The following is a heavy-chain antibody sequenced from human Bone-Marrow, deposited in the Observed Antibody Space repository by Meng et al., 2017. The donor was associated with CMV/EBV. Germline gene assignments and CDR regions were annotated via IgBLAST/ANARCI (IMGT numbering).Heavy chain of an antibody. D-gene: IGHD1-26*01. CDR3: VQLKGATIADTFDI. CDR2: INWNGGST. J-gene: IGHJ3*02. V-gene: IGHV3-20*01. CDR1: GFTFDDYA. Sequence: GESLKISCAASGFTFDDYAMHWVRQAPGKGLEWVSGINWNGGSTGYADSVKGRFTISRDNAKNSLYLQMNSLRAEDTALYHCVQLKGATIADTFDIWGQGTMVTVPS.